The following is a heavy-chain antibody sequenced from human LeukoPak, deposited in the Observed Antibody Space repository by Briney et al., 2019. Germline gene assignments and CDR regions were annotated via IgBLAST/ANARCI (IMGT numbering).Heavy chain of an antibody. J-gene: IGHJ6*03. D-gene: IGHD3-10*01. V-gene: IGHV4-4*02. Sequence: PSGTLSLTCAVSGGSISSSNWWSWVRQPPGKGLEWIGEIYHSGSTNYNPSLKSRVTISVDKSKNQFSLKLSSVTAADTAVYYCARDYYGSGSYGHASDYYYMDVWGKGTTVTVSS. CDR1: GGSISSSNW. CDR2: IYHSGST. CDR3: ARDYYGSGSYGHASDYYYMDV.